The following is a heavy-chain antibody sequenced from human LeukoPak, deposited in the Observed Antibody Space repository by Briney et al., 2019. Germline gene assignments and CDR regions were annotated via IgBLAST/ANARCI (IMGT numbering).Heavy chain of an antibody. CDR2: INHSGST. Sequence: PSETLSLTGAVYGGSFSGYYWSWIRQRPGKGLEWIGEINHSGSTNYNPSLKSRVTISVDTSKNQFSLKLSSVTAADTAVYYCAISSRYSGSYYYYYMDVWGKGTTVTISS. J-gene: IGHJ6*03. CDR1: GGSFSGYY. CDR3: AISSRYSGSYYYYYMDV. D-gene: IGHD2-15*01. V-gene: IGHV4-34*01.